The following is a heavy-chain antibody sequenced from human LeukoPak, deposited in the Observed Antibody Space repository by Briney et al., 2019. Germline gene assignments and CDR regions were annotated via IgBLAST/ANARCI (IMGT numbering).Heavy chain of an antibody. V-gene: IGHV3-23*01. D-gene: IGHD2-2*01. CDR1: GFTFSSYS. Sequence: GGSLRLSCAASGFTFSSYSMNWVRQAPGKGLEWVSGINGRGDKTYSADSVKGRFTISRNNSKNTLYLQMNSLRVEDTAVYYCAKSRGYFFDYWGQGSLVTVSS. J-gene: IGHJ4*02. CDR3: AKSRGYFFDY. CDR2: INGRGDKT.